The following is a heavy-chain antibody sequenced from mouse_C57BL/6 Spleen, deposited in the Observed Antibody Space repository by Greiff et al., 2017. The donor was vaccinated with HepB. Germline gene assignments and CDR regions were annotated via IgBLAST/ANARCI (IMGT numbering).Heavy chain of an antibody. CDR3: AYGRGSGSSLFAY. D-gene: IGHD1-1*01. V-gene: IGHV1-82*01. J-gene: IGHJ3*01. Sequence: QVQLQQSGPELVKPGASVKISCKASGYAFSSSWMNWVKQRPGKGLEWIGRIYPGDGDTNYNGKFKGKATLTADKSSSTAYMQLSSLTSEDSAVYFCAYGRGSGSSLFAYWGQGTLVTVSA. CDR1: GYAFSSSW. CDR2: IYPGDGDT.